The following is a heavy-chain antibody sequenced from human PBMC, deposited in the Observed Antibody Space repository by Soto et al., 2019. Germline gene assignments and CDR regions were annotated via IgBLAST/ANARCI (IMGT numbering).Heavy chain of an antibody. J-gene: IGHJ6*02. CDR2: ISSSSSTI. D-gene: IGHD3-22*01. V-gene: IGHV3-48*02. Sequence: GGSLRLSCAASGFTFSSYSKNWVRQAPGKGLEWFSYISSSSSTIYYADSVKGRFTISRDNAKNSLYLQMNSLRDEDTAVYYCARALSTMIVVGGYYGMDVWGQGTTVTVSS. CDR3: ARALSTMIVVGGYYGMDV. CDR1: GFTFSSYS.